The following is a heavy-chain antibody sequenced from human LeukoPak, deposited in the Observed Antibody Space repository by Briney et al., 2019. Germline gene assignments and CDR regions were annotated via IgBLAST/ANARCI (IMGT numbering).Heavy chain of an antibody. CDR2: MYYSGST. Sequence: SETLSLTCTVSGGSISSYYWSWIRQPPGKGLEWIGYMYYSGSTYYNPSLKSRVTISLDTSKNQFSLKLSSVTAADTAVYYCVRESNYYGSGTGWFDPWGQGTLVTVSS. CDR1: GGSISSYY. J-gene: IGHJ5*02. V-gene: IGHV4-59*12. CDR3: VRESNYYGSGTGWFDP. D-gene: IGHD3-10*01.